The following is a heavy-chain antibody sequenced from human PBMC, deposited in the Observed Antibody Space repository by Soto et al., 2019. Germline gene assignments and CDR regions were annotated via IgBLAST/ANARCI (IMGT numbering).Heavy chain of an antibody. V-gene: IGHV4-39*01. CDR3: GRLQNFISWCFDS. CDR2: IYYSGST. D-gene: IGHD2-15*01. J-gene: IGHJ4*02. CDR1: GGSISSSSYY. Sequence: SETLSLTCTVSGGSISSSSYYWGWIRQPPGKGLEWIGSIYYSGSTYYNPSLKSRVTISVDTSKNQFSLKLSSVTAADTAVYYCGRLQNFISWCFDSWGQGVLVTVSS.